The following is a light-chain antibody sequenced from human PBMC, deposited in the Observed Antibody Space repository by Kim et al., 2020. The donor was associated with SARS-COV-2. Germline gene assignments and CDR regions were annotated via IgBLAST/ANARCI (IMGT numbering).Light chain of an antibody. V-gene: IGLV1-40*01. CDR1: RSNIGTRFG. J-gene: IGLJ3*02. CDR3: QSYDTSVSTFV. CDR2: SSG. Sequence: QSVLTQSPSVSGAPGQTVTISCTGSRSNIGTRFGVHWYQHLPGTAPKLLIYSSGSRPSGIPDRFSGSKSITSASLAISGLQAEDEADYYCQSYDTSVSTFVFGGGTKVTVL.